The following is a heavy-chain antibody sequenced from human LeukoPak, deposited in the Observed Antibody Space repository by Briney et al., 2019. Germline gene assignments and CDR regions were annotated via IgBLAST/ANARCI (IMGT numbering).Heavy chain of an antibody. CDR1: AYDFTGYH. CDR3: AKDRDGADRIIL. V-gene: IGHV1-2*06. Sequence: ASVKVSCKVVAYDFTGYHIHWVRQAPGQGPEWMGRLNPNTGHAVYAFKFQGRVTITRDTPSSTAYMEVTRLTSDDTALYYCAKDRDGADRIILWGQGTLVTVSS. CDR2: LNPNTGHA. J-gene: IGHJ4*02. D-gene: IGHD5-24*01.